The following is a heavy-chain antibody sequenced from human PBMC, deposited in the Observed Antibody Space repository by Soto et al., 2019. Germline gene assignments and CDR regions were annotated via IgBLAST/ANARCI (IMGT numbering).Heavy chain of an antibody. CDR1: GGSISSYY. D-gene: IGHD3-10*01. V-gene: IGHV4-34*01. CDR3: ARGGPTTSYYLSL. CDR2: INHSGST. J-gene: IGHJ4*02. Sequence: SETLSLTCTVSGGSISSYYWSWIRQPPGKGLEWIGEINHSGSTNYNASLKSRVTMSVDTSKNQFSLKVTSVTAADTAVYFCARGGPTTSYYLSLWGQGTQVTVSS.